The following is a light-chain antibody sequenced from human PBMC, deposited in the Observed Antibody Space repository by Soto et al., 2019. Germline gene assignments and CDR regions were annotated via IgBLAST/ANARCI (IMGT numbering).Light chain of an antibody. Sequence: DIQMTQSPSTLSAPVGDRVTITCRASQSFNNWLAWYHQKPGKAPKLLIYKASNLESGVPSRFSGSGSGTEYTLTISSLQPDDFGTYYCQQYNSWTFGQGTKVEI. CDR2: KAS. J-gene: IGKJ1*01. V-gene: IGKV1-5*03. CDR1: QSFNNW. CDR3: QQYNSWT.